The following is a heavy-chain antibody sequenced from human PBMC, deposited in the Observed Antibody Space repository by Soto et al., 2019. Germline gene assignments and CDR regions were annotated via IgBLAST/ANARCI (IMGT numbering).Heavy chain of an antibody. CDR2: INHSGST. CDR1: GGSFSGYY. V-gene: IGHV4-34*01. Sequence: LSLTCAVYGGSFSGYYWSWIRQPPGKGLEWIGEINHSGSTNYNPSLKSRVTISVDTSKNQFSLKLSSVTAADTAVYYCARGPIVVVPAARYFDYWGQGTLVTVSS. D-gene: IGHD2-2*01. CDR3: ARGPIVVVPAARYFDY. J-gene: IGHJ4*02.